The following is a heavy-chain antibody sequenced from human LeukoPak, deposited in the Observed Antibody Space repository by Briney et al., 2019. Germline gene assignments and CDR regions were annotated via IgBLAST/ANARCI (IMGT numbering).Heavy chain of an antibody. CDR2: IISIFGTA. J-gene: IGHJ4*02. V-gene: IGHV1-69*05. D-gene: IGHD3-10*01. Sequence: SVKVSCKASGGTFSSYAISWVRQAPGQGLEWMGGIISIFGTANYAQKFQGRVTITTDESTSTAYMELSSLRSEDTAVYYCARDNYYGSGSYGYWGQGTLVTVSS. CDR1: GGTFSSYA. CDR3: ARDNYYGSGSYGY.